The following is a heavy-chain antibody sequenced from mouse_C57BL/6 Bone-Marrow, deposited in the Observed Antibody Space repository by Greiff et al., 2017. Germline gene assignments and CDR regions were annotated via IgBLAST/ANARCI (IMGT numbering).Heavy chain of an antibody. CDR1: GFSLTSYA. CDR3: SRNWGSTMVTAGAFDD. CDR2: IWTGGGT. D-gene: IGHD2-2*01. V-gene: IGHV2-9-1*01. Sequence: VKLVESGPGLVAPSQCLSITCTVSGFSLTSYAISWVRQPPGKGLEWLGVIWTGGGTNYNSAINSRLSTSKDNSKSQVFLKMNRRQTYDTARYYCSRNWGSTMVTAGAFDDWAQGTTLTVSS. J-gene: IGHJ2*01.